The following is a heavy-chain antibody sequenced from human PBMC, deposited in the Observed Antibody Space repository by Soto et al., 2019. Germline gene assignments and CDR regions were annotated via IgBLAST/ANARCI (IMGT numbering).Heavy chain of an antibody. D-gene: IGHD4-17*01. CDR3: AREGAYDYGDCGNWFDP. CDR1: GYTFTSYY. Sequence: GASVKVSCKASGYTFTSYYMHWVRQAPGQGLEWMGIINPSGGSTSYAQKFQGRVTMTRDTSTSTVYMELSSLRSEDTAVYYCAREGAYDYGDCGNWFDPWGQGTLVTVSS. CDR2: INPSGGST. V-gene: IGHV1-46*01. J-gene: IGHJ5*02.